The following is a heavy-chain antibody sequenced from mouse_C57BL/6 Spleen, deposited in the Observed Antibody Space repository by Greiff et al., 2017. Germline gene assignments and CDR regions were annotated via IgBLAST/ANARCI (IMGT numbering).Heavy chain of an antibody. Sequence: SGPELVKPGASVKISCKASGYAFSSSWMNWVKQRPGKGLEWIGRIYPGDGDTNYNGKFKGKATLTADKSSSTAYMQLSSLTSEDSAVYFCARSDYDFPLAYWGQGTLVTVSA. CDR2: IYPGDGDT. D-gene: IGHD2-4*01. CDR1: GYAFSSSW. CDR3: ARSDYDFPLAY. J-gene: IGHJ3*01. V-gene: IGHV1-82*01.